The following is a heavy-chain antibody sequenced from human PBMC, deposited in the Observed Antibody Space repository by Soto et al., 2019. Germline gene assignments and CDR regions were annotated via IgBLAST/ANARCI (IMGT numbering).Heavy chain of an antibody. D-gene: IGHD2-21*02. CDR3: ARVRPEEYYYFIMHF. Sequence: PSDTLPLTCPVSGVSINSYYWSWILRPPGKGLEWLGYIDNSGSTRYNPSLQSRVSISIDTSKTQFSLRLSSVTAADTAVYYSARVRPEEYYYFIMHFCGQRSRVTVSS. CDR1: GVSINSYY. J-gene: IGHJ6*02. CDR2: IDNSGST. V-gene: IGHV4-59*01.